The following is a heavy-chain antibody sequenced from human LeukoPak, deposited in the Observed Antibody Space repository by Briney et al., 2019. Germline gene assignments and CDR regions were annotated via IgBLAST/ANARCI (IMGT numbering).Heavy chain of an antibody. CDR2: INHSGST. D-gene: IGHD3-16*01. Sequence: SETLSLTCAVYGGSFSGYYWSWIRQPPGKGLEWIGEINHSGSTNYNPSLKSRVTISVDTTKNQFSLKLSSVTAADTAVYYCARAKYYDYVWGSYPDYWGQGTLVTVSS. V-gene: IGHV4-34*01. CDR1: GGSFSGYY. J-gene: IGHJ4*02. CDR3: ARAKYYDYVWGSYPDY.